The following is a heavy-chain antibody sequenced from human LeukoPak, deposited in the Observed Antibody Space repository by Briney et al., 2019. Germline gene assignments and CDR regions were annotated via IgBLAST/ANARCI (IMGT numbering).Heavy chain of an antibody. CDR3: TTYHYSYDVTDYSYFDF. V-gene: IGHV3-15*01. CDR1: GLSYRNAL. Sequence: GGSLRLSCLASGLSYRNALMSWVGQAPGKGLEWVGRIISRTSGGATDYAAPVRGRFTISRDDSQNTLYLQMNSLKTEDTAVYYCTTYHYSYDVTDYSYFDFWGQGIPVTVSS. J-gene: IGHJ4*02. CDR2: IISRTSGGAT. D-gene: IGHD2-15*01.